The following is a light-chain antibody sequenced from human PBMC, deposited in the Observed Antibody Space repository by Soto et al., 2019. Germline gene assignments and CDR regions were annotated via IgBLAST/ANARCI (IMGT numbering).Light chain of an antibody. CDR1: QDVRSN. CDR3: QQYNNWTPWT. J-gene: IGKJ1*01. CDR2: GAS. V-gene: IGKV3-15*01. Sequence: EIVMTQSPSTLSVSPGERATLSCRASQDVRSNLAWYQQKPGQAPRLLILGASTRATGIPARFSGSVSGTEFTLTISSLQSEDFAVYYCQQYNNWTPWTFGQGTKVDIK.